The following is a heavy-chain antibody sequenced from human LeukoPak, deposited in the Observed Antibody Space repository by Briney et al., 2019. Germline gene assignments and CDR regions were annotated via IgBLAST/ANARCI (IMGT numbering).Heavy chain of an antibody. CDR2: IKSKTDGGTT. CDR1: GFTFSNAW. J-gene: IGHJ6*03. V-gene: IGHV3-15*01. Sequence: GGSLSLSCAASGFTFSNAWMSWVRQAPGKGLEWVGRIKSKTDGGTTDYAAPVKGRFTISRDDSKNTLYLQMNSLKTEDTAVYYCTTVLPYSGSYYEYYYYYMDVWGKGTTVTVSS. D-gene: IGHD1-26*01. CDR3: TTVLPYSGSYYEYYYYYMDV.